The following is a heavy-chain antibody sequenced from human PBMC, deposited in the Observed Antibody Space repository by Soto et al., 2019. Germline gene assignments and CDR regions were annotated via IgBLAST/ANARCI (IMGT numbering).Heavy chain of an antibody. Sequence: QVQLVQSGAEVKKPGASVKVSCKASGYTFTTYGMSWVRQAPGQRLDWMGWISTYNGNTKNAERLQGRVTMTTDTTTSTAYMELRSLRSDDTAVYYCARGPTDYYDNSGNYFLDYWGQGTLVTVSS. D-gene: IGHD3-22*01. CDR2: ISTYNGNT. CDR3: ARGPTDYYDNSGNYFLDY. CDR1: GYTFTTYG. J-gene: IGHJ4*02. V-gene: IGHV1-18*01.